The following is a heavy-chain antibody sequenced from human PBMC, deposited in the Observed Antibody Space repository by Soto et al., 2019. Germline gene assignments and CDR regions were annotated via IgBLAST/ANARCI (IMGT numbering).Heavy chain of an antibody. D-gene: IGHD3-10*01. CDR1: GGSFSGYY. Sequence: SETLSLTCAVFGGSFSGYYWSWILQPPGKGLEWIGEINHSGGTNYNPSLKSRVTISVDTSKNQFSLKLSSVTAADTAVYYCAGRITMVRGADLNYWGQGTLVTVSS. CDR3: AGRITMVRGADLNY. CDR2: INHSGGT. V-gene: IGHV4-34*01. J-gene: IGHJ4*02.